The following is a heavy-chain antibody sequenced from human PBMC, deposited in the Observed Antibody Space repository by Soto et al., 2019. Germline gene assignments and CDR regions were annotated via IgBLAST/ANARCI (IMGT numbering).Heavy chain of an antibody. CDR1: GGSISSYY. J-gene: IGHJ4*02. D-gene: IGHD3-22*01. V-gene: IGHV4-59*01. CDR2: IYYSGSP. Sequence: SETLSLTCTASGGSISSYYWSWTRQPPGKGLEWIGYIYYSGSPNYNPSLKSRVTISIDTSKNQFSLKLSSVTAADTAVYYCARVYYYDSSGYRIESPPAADYYFDYWGQGTLVTVSS. CDR3: ARVYYYDSSGYRIESPPAADYYFDY.